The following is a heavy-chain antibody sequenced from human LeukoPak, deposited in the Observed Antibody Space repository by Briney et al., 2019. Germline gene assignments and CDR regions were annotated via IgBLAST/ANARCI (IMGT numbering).Heavy chain of an antibody. D-gene: IGHD3-22*01. Sequence: EASETLSLTCTVSGGSISSTNFYWSWIRQPPGKGLEWIGEINHSGSTNYNPSLKSRVTISVDTSKNQFSLKLSSVTAADTAVYYCARGYYYDSSLPTWGQGTLVTVSS. J-gene: IGHJ5*02. CDR2: INHSGST. CDR1: GGSISSTNFY. CDR3: ARGYYYDSSLPT. V-gene: IGHV4-39*07.